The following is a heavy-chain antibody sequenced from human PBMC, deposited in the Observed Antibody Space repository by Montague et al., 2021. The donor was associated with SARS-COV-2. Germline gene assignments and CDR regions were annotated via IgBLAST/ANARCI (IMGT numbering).Heavy chain of an antibody. Sequence: SETLSLTCTVSGGSISSSSYYWGWIRQPPGKGLEWIGSIYYSGSTYYNPPLKSRVTISVDTSKNQFSLKLSPVTAADTAVYYCARDGEVVGNWFDPWGQGTLVTVSS. J-gene: IGHJ5*02. CDR3: ARDGEVVGNWFDP. CDR2: IYYSGST. CDR1: GGSISSSSYY. D-gene: IGHD2-2*01. V-gene: IGHV4-39*07.